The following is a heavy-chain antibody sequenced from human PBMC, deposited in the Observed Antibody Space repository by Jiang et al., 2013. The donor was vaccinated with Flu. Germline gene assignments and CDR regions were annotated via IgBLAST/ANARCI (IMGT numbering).Heavy chain of an antibody. D-gene: IGHD5-24*01. CDR1: GGSISSGSYY. Sequence: PGLVKPSQTLSLTCTVSGGSISSGSYYWSWIRQPPGKGLEWIGYIYYSGSTNYNPSLKSRVTISVDTSKNQFSLKLSSVTAADTAVYYCARDVGGDGYNYGAFDIWGQGTMVTVSS. V-gene: IGHV4-61*01. CDR3: ARDVGGDGYNYGAFDI. J-gene: IGHJ3*02. CDR2: IYYSGST.